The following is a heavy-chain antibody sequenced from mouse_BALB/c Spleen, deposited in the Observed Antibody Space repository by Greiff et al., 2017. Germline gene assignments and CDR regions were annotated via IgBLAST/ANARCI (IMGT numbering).Heavy chain of an antibody. CDR2: ISYSGST. J-gene: IGHJ2*01. CDR1: GDSITSGY. CDR3: AKGAEGQYYFDY. V-gene: IGHV3-8*02. D-gene: IGHD3-1*01. Sequence: EVQGVESGPSLVKPAQTLSLTCSVTGDSITSGYWNWIRKFPGNKLEYMGYISYSGSTYYNPSLNSRISITRETSKNQYYLQLNTVTTEDTATYYCAKGAEGQYYFDYWGQGTTLTVSS.